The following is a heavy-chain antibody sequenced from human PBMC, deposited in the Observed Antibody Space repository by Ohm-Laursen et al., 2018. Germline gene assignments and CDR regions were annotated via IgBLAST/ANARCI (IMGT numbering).Heavy chain of an antibody. D-gene: IGHD3-22*01. CDR2: ISYSGTT. Sequence: SETLFLTCSVSGVSINNYYWTWIRQPPGKGLEWIGYISYSGTTNYNPSLKSRVTISIDTSKRQFSLNLRSVTAADTALYYCARDKDSSGIDYWGQGTLLIVSS. J-gene: IGHJ4*02. CDR3: ARDKDSSGIDY. V-gene: IGHV4-59*01. CDR1: GVSINNYY.